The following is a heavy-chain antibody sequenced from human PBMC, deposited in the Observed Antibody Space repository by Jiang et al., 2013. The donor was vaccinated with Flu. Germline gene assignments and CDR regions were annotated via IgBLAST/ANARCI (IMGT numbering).Heavy chain of an antibody. CDR2: IYYSGST. V-gene: IGHV4-59*01. CDR1: GGSISNYY. CDR3: ARVTGASTGVFRFDP. D-gene: IGHD1-14*01. J-gene: IGHJ5*02. Sequence: GSGLVKPSETLSLTCSVIGGSISNYYWTWIRQPPGKGLEWIGYIYYSGSTNYNPSLKSRVTISVDSSKKQFSLRLTSVTAADTAVYYCARVTGASTGVFRFDPWGQGTLVTVSS.